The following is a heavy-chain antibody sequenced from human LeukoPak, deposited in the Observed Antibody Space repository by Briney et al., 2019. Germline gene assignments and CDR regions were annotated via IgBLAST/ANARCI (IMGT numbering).Heavy chain of an antibody. CDR2: ISYDGSNK. V-gene: IGHV3-30*04. CDR3: ARERPYSSGWVPRSAFDI. D-gene: IGHD6-19*01. Sequence: GGSLRLSCAASGFTFSSYAMQWVRQAPGKGLEWVAVISYDGSNKYYEDSVKGRFTISRDNSKNTLYLQMNSLIAEDTAVYYCARERPYSSGWVPRSAFDIWGQGTMVTVSS. CDR1: GFTFSSYA. J-gene: IGHJ3*02.